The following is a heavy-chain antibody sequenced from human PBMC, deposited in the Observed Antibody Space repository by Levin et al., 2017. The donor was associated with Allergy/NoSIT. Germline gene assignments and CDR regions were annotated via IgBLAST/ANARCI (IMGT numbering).Heavy chain of an antibody. V-gene: IGHV6-1*01. CDR1: GDSVSSTSGA. CDR2: TYYRSKWYY. D-gene: IGHD1-26*01. CDR3: ARMREALNYYFDY. Sequence: SQTLSLTCAISGDSVSSTSGAWSWIRQSPSRGLEWLGRTYYRSKWYYDYAVSVKSRITINPDTSKNQFSLQLNSVTPEDTAVYYCARMREALNYYFDYWGQGTLVTVSS. J-gene: IGHJ4*02.